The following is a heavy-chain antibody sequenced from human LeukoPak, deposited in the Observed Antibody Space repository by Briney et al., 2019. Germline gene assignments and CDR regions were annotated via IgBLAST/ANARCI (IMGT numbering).Heavy chain of an antibody. CDR3: ARGRLYCSGGSCYYMDV. V-gene: IGHV1-8*01. CDR2: MNPNSGNT. CDR1: GYTFTSYD. Sequence: ASVKVSCKASGYTFTSYDINWVRQATGQGLEWMGWMNPNSGNTGYAQKFQGRVNMTRNTSISTAYMELSSMRSEDTAVYYCARGRLYCSGGSCYYMDVWGKGTTVTVSS. D-gene: IGHD2-15*01. J-gene: IGHJ6*03.